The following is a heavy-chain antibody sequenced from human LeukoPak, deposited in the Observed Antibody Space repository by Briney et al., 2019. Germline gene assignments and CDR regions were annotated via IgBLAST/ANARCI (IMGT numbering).Heavy chain of an antibody. CDR3: ARGLDWDDLHLDV. CDR2: ILPLLSTK. V-gene: IGHV1-69*04. Sequence: SVKVSCKLSGGTFTRDAISWVRQSPGEGLEWMGRILPLLSTKNYARKFQGRVTLTADKSTGTAYMELSSLRSEDTAIYYCARGLDWDDLHLDVWGKGTTVIVSS. D-gene: IGHD3/OR15-3a*01. J-gene: IGHJ6*04. CDR1: GGTFTRDA.